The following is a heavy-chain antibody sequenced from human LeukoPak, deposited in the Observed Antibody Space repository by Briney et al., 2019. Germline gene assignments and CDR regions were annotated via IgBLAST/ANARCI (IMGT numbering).Heavy chain of an antibody. Sequence: GGSLRLSCEVSGFSFSTYWMSWVRQAPGKGLEWVGRIKSKTDGGTTDYAAPVKGRFTISRDDSKNTLYLQMNSLKTEDTAVYYCYRFVVTMVRGVTGDYWGQGTLVTVSS. D-gene: IGHD3-10*01. J-gene: IGHJ4*02. CDR3: YRFVVTMVRGVTGDY. CDR1: GFSFSTYW. V-gene: IGHV3-15*01. CDR2: IKSKTDGGTT.